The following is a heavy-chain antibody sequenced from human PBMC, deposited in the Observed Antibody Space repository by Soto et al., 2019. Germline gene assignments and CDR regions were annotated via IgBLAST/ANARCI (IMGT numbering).Heavy chain of an antibody. J-gene: IGHJ4*02. CDR1: GFTFSSYW. Sequence: GGSLRLSCAASGFTFSSYWMHWVRQAPGKGLVWVSRIKSDGSSTYYADSVKGRFTISRDNAKNTLYLQMNSLRAEDTAVYYCTRDFDRWGQGTLVTVS. V-gene: IGHV3-74*01. CDR3: TRDFDR. D-gene: IGHD3-22*01. CDR2: IKSDGSST.